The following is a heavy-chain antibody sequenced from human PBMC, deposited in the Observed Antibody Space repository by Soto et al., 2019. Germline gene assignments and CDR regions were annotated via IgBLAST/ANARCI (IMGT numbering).Heavy chain of an antibody. Sequence: QVQLVESGGGVVQPGRSLRLSCAASGFTFSSYGMHWVRQAPGKGLEWVAVIWYDGSNKYYADSVKGRFTISRDNSKNTLYLHMNSLRAEDTAVYYCAREYSSSCGGLGYWGQGTLVTVSS. CDR2: IWYDGSNK. CDR3: AREYSSSCGGLGY. CDR1: GFTFSSYG. D-gene: IGHD6-13*01. J-gene: IGHJ4*02. V-gene: IGHV3-33*01.